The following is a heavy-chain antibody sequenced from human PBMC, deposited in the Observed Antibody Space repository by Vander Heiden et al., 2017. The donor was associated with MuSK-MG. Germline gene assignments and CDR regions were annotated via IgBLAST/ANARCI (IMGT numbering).Heavy chain of an antibody. CDR1: GFTFSSYG. D-gene: IGHD1-1*01. Sequence: QVQLVESGGGVVQPGRSLRLSCAASGFTFSSYGMHWVRQAPGKGLEWVAVIWYDGSNKYYADSVKGRFTISRDNSKNTLYLQMNSLRAEDTAVYYCAREYTSTYYYYGMDVWGQGTTVTVSS. CDR2: IWYDGSNK. J-gene: IGHJ6*02. V-gene: IGHV3-33*01. CDR3: AREYTSTYYYYGMDV.